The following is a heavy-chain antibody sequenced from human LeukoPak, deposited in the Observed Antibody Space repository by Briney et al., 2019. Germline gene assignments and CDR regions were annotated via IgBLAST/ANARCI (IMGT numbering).Heavy chain of an antibody. Sequence: ASVKVSCKASGYTFTSYDINWVRQATGQGLEWMGWMSPNGGSTDHAQKFQGRVTMTRNISINTAYMELTSLRSDDTAVYYCARLSGSYYGAEYFHHWGQGTQVTVSS. CDR3: ARLSGSYYGAEYFHH. D-gene: IGHD1-26*01. V-gene: IGHV1-8*01. J-gene: IGHJ1*01. CDR1: GYTFTSYD. CDR2: MSPNGGST.